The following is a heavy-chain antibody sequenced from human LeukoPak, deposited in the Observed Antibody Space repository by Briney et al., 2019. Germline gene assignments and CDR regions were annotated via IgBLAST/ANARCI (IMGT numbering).Heavy chain of an antibody. V-gene: IGHV1-69*13. CDR3: ARNEANGDYVRHYYYYYYMDV. D-gene: IGHD4-17*01. CDR1: GYTLTELS. CDR2: IIPIFGTA. J-gene: IGHJ6*03. Sequence: SVKVSRKVSGYTLTELSMHGVRQAPGQGLEWMGGIIPIFGTANYAQKFQGRVTITADESTSTAYMELSSLRSEDTAVYYCARNEANGDYVRHYYYYYYMDVWGKGTTVTISS.